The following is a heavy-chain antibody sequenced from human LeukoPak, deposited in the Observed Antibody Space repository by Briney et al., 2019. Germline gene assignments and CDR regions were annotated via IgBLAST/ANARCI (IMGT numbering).Heavy chain of an antibody. CDR2: ISGYTGDT. J-gene: IGHJ3*01. CDR3: ARAGYCGDGGCRGGSAFDV. Sequence: ASVKVSCKTSGYAFSNYDIYWVRQAPGQGLECMGWISGYTGDTKYAQILQGRFTVTTDTSTSTAYMELRSLTYDDTAVYYCARAGYCGDGGCRGGSAFDVWGQGTMVTVSS. D-gene: IGHD2-15*01. CDR1: GYAFSNYD. V-gene: IGHV1-18*01.